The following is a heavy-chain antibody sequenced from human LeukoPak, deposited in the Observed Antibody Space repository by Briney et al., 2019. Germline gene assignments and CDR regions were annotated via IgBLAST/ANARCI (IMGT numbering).Heavy chain of an antibody. V-gene: IGHV3-74*01. J-gene: IGHJ4*02. CDR1: GNYW. D-gene: IGHD2/OR15-2a*01. Sequence: GGSLRLSCAASGNYWMHWVRQAPGKGLVWVSHINSDGSWTSYADSVKGRFTISKDNAKSTVYLQMNNLRAEDTAVYYCVSFYEAYWGRGTLVTVSS. CDR2: INSDGSWT. CDR3: VSFYEAY.